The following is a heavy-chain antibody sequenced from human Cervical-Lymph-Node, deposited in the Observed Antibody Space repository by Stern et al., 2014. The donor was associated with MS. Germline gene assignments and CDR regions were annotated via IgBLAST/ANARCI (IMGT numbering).Heavy chain of an antibody. CDR3: ARIQLWPTYYFDY. J-gene: IGHJ4*02. CDR1: GYTFASQW. Sequence: QLVQSGAEVKKPGESLKISCKASGYTFASQWIAWVRQKPGKGLERMGSLYPGDSDTRYSTSFQGQVTISADKFSTTAYLQWNSLKASDTAMYYCARIQLWPTYYFDYWGQGTLVTVSS. V-gene: IGHV5-51*01. CDR2: LYPGDSDT. D-gene: IGHD2-21*01.